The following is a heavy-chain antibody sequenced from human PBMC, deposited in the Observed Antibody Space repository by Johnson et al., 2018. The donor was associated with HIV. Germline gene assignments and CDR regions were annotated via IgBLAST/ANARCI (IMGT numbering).Heavy chain of an antibody. D-gene: IGHD3-22*01. V-gene: IGHV3-66*02. CDR2: IYSGGTT. J-gene: IGHJ3*02. CDR3: ARPRPMIVVAKGAFDI. Sequence: VQLVESGGGLVQPGGSLRLSCAASGFSVSSNYMTWVRQAPGKGLEWVSVIYSGGTTWYADSVKGRFTISRDNSKNTLYLQMNSLRAEDTAVYYCARPRPMIVVAKGAFDIWGQGTLVTVSS. CDR1: GFSVSSNY.